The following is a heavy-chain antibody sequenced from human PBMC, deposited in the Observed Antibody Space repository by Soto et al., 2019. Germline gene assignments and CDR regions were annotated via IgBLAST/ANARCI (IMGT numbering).Heavy chain of an antibody. Sequence: QVQLVESGGGVVQPGRSLRLSCAASGFTFSNYGMHWVRQAPGKGLEWLAVILNDGSDQNYGDSVKGRFTISRDNSKNTLYLQINSLRVEDTAVYYCARDDDRPDNGLDMWGQGTMVTVSS. J-gene: IGHJ3*02. V-gene: IGHV3-30*19. CDR2: ILNDGSDQ. CDR1: GFTFSNYG. D-gene: IGHD2-8*01. CDR3: ARDDDRPDNGLDM.